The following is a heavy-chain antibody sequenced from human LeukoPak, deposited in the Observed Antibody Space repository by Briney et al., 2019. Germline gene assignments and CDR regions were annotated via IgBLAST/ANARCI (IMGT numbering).Heavy chain of an antibody. Sequence: SVKVSCKASGGTFSSYAISWVRQAPGQGLEWMGGIIPIFGTANYAQKFQGRVTITTDESTSTPYMELSSLRSEDTAVYYCARGGSYDFWSGSWGQGTLVTVSS. D-gene: IGHD3-3*01. J-gene: IGHJ5*02. CDR2: IIPIFGTA. CDR3: ARGGSYDFWSGS. CDR1: GGTFSSYA. V-gene: IGHV1-69*05.